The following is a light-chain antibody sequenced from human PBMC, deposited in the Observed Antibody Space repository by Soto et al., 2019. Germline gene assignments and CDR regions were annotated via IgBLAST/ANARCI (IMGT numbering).Light chain of an antibody. CDR3: AAWDDSRYGVV. J-gene: IGLJ2*01. CDR1: SSNIGSNH. Sequence: QSVLTQSPSASGTPGQRVIIACSGSSSNIGSNHVNWYRHLPGAAPKLLIVRSDQRPSGVPDRFSGSKSGTTASLAISGLQSGDEADYYCAAWDDSRYGVVFGGGTKVTVL. V-gene: IGLV1-44*01. CDR2: RSD.